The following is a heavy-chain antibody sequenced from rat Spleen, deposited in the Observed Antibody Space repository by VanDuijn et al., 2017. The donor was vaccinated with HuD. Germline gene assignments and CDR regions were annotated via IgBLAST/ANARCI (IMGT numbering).Heavy chain of an antibody. Sequence: EVQMVESGGGLVQPGRSLKLSCAASGFTYSNYVMAWVRQAPTKGLEWVASISTGGGNTYYRDSVKGRFTISRDNAKNTLYLQMDSLRSEDTATYYCTRGGNYAMDAWGQGASVTVSS. CDR1: GFTYSNYV. J-gene: IGHJ4*01. V-gene: IGHV5S13*01. CDR2: ISTGGGNT. CDR3: TRGGNYAMDA.